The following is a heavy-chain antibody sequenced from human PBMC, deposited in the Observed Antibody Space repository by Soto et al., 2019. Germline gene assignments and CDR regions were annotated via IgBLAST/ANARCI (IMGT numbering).Heavy chain of an antibody. CDR1: GGSISSYY. Sequence: QVQLQESGPGLVKPSETLSLTCTVSGGSISSYYWSWIRQPPGKGLEWIGYIYYSGSTNYNPSLKSRVTISVDTSKNQFSLTLSSVTAADTAVYYCARGNYDSSGYYYAFGYWGQGTLVTVSS. CDR3: ARGNYDSSGYYYAFGY. V-gene: IGHV4-59*01. J-gene: IGHJ4*02. D-gene: IGHD3-22*01. CDR2: IYYSGST.